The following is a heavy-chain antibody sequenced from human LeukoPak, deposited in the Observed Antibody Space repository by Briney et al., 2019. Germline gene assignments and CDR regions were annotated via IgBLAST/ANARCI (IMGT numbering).Heavy chain of an antibody. CDR2: INHSGST. CDR3: ARDQAEEYYDSSGSFDY. D-gene: IGHD3-22*01. V-gene: IGHV4-34*01. CDR1: GGSFSGYY. J-gene: IGHJ4*02. Sequence: PSETLSLTCAVYGGSFSGYYWSWIRQPPGKGLEWIGEINHSGSTNYNPSLKSRVTISVDTSKNQFSLKLSSVTAADTAVYYCARDQAEEYYDSSGSFDYWGQGTLVTVSS.